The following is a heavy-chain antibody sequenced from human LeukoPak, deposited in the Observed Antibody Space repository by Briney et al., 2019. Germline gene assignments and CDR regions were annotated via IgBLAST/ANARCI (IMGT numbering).Heavy chain of an antibody. Sequence: PGGSLRLSCAASGFTFSSYAMSWVRQAPGKGLEWVSAISGSGGSTYYANSVKGRFTISRDNSKNTLYLQMNSLRAEDTAVYYCARVVDWNYVNYWGQGTLVTVSS. J-gene: IGHJ4*02. CDR3: ARVVDWNYVNY. D-gene: IGHD1-7*01. V-gene: IGHV3-23*01. CDR2: ISGSGGST. CDR1: GFTFSSYA.